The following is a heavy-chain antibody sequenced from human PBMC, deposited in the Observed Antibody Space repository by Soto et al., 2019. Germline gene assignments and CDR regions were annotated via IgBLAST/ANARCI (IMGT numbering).Heavy chain of an antibody. V-gene: IGHV3-64*01. CDR2: ISSNGGST. D-gene: IGHD6-13*01. CDR1: GFTFSSYA. J-gene: IGHJ5*02. CDR3: ARERGMEQLPRGRWFDP. Sequence: GGSLRLSCAASGFTFSSYAMHWVRQAPGKGLEYVSAISSNGGSTYYANSVKGRFTISRDNSKNTLYLQMGSLRAEDMAVYYCARERGMEQLPRGRWFDPWGQGTLVTVSS.